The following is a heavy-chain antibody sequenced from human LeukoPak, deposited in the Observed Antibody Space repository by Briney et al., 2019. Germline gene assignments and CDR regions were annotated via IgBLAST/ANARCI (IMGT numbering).Heavy chain of an antibody. CDR3: ARDFPYCSGGSCYSGFFDY. CDR1: GFSFSSYA. D-gene: IGHD2-15*01. V-gene: IGHV3-30-3*01. Sequence: PGGSLRLSCAASGFSFSSYAMHWVRQAPGKGLEWVAVISYDGSNKYYADSVKGRFTISRDNSKNTLYLQMNSLRAEDTAVYYCARDFPYCSGGSCYSGFFDYWGQGTLVTVSS. CDR2: ISYDGSNK. J-gene: IGHJ4*02.